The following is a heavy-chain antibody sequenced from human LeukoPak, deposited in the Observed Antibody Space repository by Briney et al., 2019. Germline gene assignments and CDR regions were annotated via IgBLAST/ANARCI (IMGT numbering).Heavy chain of an antibody. CDR3: VKDISYESSGSVFDY. J-gene: IGHJ4*02. V-gene: IGHV3-21*04. CDR1: GFSFSGHD. Sequence: GGSLRLSCAASGFSFSGHDMNWGRQAPGKGMEWVSSISFSSTYIYYADSVRGRFTISRDNSKNSLYLQMDTLRTEDTAFYYCVKDISYESSGSVFDYWGQGTLVTVSS. D-gene: IGHD3-22*01. CDR2: ISFSSTYI.